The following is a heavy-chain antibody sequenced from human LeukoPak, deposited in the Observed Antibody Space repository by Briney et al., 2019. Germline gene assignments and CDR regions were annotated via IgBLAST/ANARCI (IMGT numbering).Heavy chain of an antibody. Sequence: GGSLRLSCAASGFTFSSYAMHWVRQAPGKGLEWVAVISYDGSNKYYADSVKGRFTIPRDNSKNTLYLQMNSLRAEDTAVYYCARDSPYGDYGDWGQGTLVTVSS. CDR3: ARDSPYGDYGD. CDR2: ISYDGSNK. V-gene: IGHV3-30-3*01. CDR1: GFTFSSYA. J-gene: IGHJ4*02. D-gene: IGHD4-17*01.